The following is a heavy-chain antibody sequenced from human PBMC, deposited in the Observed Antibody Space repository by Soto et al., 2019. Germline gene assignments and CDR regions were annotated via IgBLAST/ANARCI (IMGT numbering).Heavy chain of an antibody. Sequence: PGGSLRLSCAASGFTFSNAWMNWVRQAPGKGLEWVGRIKSKTDGGTTDYAAPVKGRFTISRDDSKNTLYLQMNSLKTEDTAVYYCTTDSSSNYKYYYYYSGMDVWGQGTTVTVSS. CDR2: IKSKTDGGTT. CDR1: GFTFSNAW. D-gene: IGHD4-4*01. CDR3: TTDSSSNYKYYYYYSGMDV. J-gene: IGHJ6*02. V-gene: IGHV3-15*07.